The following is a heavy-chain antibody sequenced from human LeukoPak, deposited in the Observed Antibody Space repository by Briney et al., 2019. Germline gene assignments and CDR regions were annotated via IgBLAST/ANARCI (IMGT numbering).Heavy chain of an antibody. Sequence: SETLSLTCTVSGGSISSYYWSWIRQPPGKGLEWIGYIYYSGSTNYNPSLKSRVTISLDTSKNQFSLNLGSVTAAETAVYYCASHIVTTTAVDYWGQGTLVTVSS. CDR3: ASHIVTTTAVDY. CDR1: GGSISSYY. J-gene: IGHJ4*02. CDR2: IYYSGST. V-gene: IGHV4-59*08. D-gene: IGHD4-11*01.